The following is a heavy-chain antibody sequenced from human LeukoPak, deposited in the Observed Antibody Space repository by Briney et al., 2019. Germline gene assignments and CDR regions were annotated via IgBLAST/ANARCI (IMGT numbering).Heavy chain of an antibody. CDR3: ARDVGIRYFDWSDAFDI. Sequence: GGSLRLSCAASGFTFSRHGMHWVRQAPGKGLEWVALIWYDGSNKYYADSVKGRFTISRDNAKNSLYLQMNSLRAEDTAVYYCARDVGIRYFDWSDAFDIWGQGTMVTVSS. CDR1: GFTFSRHG. J-gene: IGHJ3*02. D-gene: IGHD3-9*01. V-gene: IGHV3-33*01. CDR2: IWYDGSNK.